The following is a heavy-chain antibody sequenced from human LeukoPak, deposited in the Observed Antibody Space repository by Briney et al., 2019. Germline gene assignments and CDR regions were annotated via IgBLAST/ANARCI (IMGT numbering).Heavy chain of an antibody. D-gene: IGHD5-18*01. Sequence: SETLSLTCTVSGGSISSGGYYWSWIRQHPGKGLEWIGYIYYSGSTYYNPSLKSRVTISVDTSKNQFSLKLSSVTAADTAVYYCARDNVDTAMVAHFDYWGQGTLVTVSS. CDR1: GGSISSGGYY. CDR3: ARDNVDTAMVAHFDY. J-gene: IGHJ4*02. CDR2: IYYSGST. V-gene: IGHV4-31*03.